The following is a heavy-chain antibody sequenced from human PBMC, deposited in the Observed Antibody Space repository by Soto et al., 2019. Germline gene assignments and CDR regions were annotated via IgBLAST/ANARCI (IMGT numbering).Heavy chain of an antibody. CDR2: ISYDGSNK. V-gene: IGHV3-30*18. J-gene: IGHJ6*02. Sequence: QVQLVESGGGVVQPGRSLRLSCAASGFTFSSYGMHWVRQAPGKGLEWVAVISYDGSNKYYADSVKGRFTISRDNSKNTLYLQMNSLRAEDTAVYYCAKDQLRGVRGVITYYYGMDVWGQGPRSPSP. CDR3: AKDQLRGVRGVITYYYGMDV. D-gene: IGHD3-10*01. CDR1: GFTFSSYG.